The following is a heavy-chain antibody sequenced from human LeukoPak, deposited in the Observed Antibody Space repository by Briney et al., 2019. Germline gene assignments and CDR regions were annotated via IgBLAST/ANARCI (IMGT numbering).Heavy chain of an antibody. CDR2: IYYSGST. D-gene: IGHD5-18*01. Sequence: MSSETLSLTCTVSGGSISSYYWSWIRQPPGKGLEWIGCIYYSGSTNYNPSLKSRVTISVDTSKNQFSLKLSSVTAADTAVYYCARSYGGYSYGSNWFDPWGQGTLVTVSS. CDR3: ARSYGGYSYGSNWFDP. CDR1: GGSISSYY. J-gene: IGHJ5*02. V-gene: IGHV4-59*01.